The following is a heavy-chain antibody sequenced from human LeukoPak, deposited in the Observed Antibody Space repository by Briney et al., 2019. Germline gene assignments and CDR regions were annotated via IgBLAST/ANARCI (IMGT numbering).Heavy chain of an antibody. Sequence: RPGRSLRLSCAASGFTFSSYSMNWVRQAPGKGLEWVSSISSSSSYIYYADSVKGRFTISRDNAKNSLYLQMNSLRAEDTAAYYCEAAIAVTYLSPLGAWGQGTLVTVSS. CDR3: EAAIAVTYLSPLGA. CDR2: ISSSSSYI. CDR1: GFTFSSYS. D-gene: IGHD6-19*01. J-gene: IGHJ5*02. V-gene: IGHV3-21*01.